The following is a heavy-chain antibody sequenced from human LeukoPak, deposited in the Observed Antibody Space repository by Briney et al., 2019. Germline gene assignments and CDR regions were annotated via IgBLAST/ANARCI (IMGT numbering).Heavy chain of an antibody. CDR2: ISSSSSTI. D-gene: IGHD6-6*01. J-gene: IGHJ6*03. Sequence: GGSLRLSCAASGFTFSSYSMNWVRQAPGKGLEWVSYISSSSSTIYYADSVKGRFTISRDNAKNSLYLQMNSLRAEDTAVYYCARGIAARLHYYYYMDVWGKGTTVTVSS. CDR3: ARGIAARLHYYYYMDV. V-gene: IGHV3-48*01. CDR1: GFTFSSYS.